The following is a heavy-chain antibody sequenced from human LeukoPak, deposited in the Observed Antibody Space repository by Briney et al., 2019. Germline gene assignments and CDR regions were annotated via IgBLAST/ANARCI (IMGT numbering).Heavy chain of an antibody. CDR1: GYTFTSYY. J-gene: IGHJ6*03. CDR3: ARVRSYGSGSYYYYYYMDV. CDR2: INPNSGGT. V-gene: IGHV1-2*02. Sequence: GASVKVSCKASGYTFTSYYMHWVRQAPGQGLEWMGWINPNSGGTNYARKFQGRVTMTRDTSISTAYMELSRLRSDDTAVYYCARVRSYGSGSYYYYYYMDVWGKGTTVTVSS. D-gene: IGHD3-10*01.